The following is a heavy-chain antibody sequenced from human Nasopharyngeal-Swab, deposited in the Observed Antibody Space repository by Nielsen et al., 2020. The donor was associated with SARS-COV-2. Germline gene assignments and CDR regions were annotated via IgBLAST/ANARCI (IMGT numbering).Heavy chain of an antibody. Sequence: GESLKISCEVPGFSFRDHAMSWVRQAPGKGLEWVSGISIRGVTTYYADSVKGRFTISRDNSKNTVYLDMNSLRAEDTAVYYCANEEVPNDYWGQGTLVTVSS. J-gene: IGHJ4*02. CDR1: GFSFRDHA. CDR2: ISIRGVTT. CDR3: ANEEVPNDY. V-gene: IGHV3-23*01.